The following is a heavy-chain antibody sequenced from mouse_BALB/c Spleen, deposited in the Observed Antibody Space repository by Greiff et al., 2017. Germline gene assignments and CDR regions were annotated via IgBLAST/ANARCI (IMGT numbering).Heavy chain of an antibody. CDR1: GFTFTDYY. CDR2: IRNKANGYTT. J-gene: IGHJ2*01. CDR3: ARDNGYDYFDY. Sequence: EVNVVESGGGLVQPGGSLRLSCATSGFTFTDYYMSWVRQPPGKALEWLGFIRNKANGYTTEYSASVKGRFTISRDNSQSILYLQMNTLRAEDSATYYCARDNGYDYFDYWGQGTTLTVSS. D-gene: IGHD2-2*01. V-gene: IGHV7-3*02.